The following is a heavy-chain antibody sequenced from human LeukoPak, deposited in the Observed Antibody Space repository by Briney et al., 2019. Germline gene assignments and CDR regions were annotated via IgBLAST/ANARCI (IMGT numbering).Heavy chain of an antibody. Sequence: PSETLSLACSVSGDSIRRTDYYWGWFRQPPGQRLEWIGNVDYRGRAFYNPSLKGRVTVSVDTAVFQLSLRLNSVTVADTAIYYCAKHGAPSNNSFPDFWGQGTLVTVSS. CDR3: AKHGAPSNNSFPDF. D-gene: IGHD1-20*01. CDR1: GDSIRRTDYY. CDR2: VDYRGRA. V-gene: IGHV4-39*01. J-gene: IGHJ4*02.